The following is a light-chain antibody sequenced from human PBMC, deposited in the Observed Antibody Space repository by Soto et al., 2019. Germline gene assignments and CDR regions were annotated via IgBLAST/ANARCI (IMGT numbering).Light chain of an antibody. J-gene: IGKJ1*01. CDR1: QSVTTY. V-gene: IGKV1-39*01. CDR3: QQGYSTPWT. CDR2: AIS. Sequence: DIQMTQSPPSLSASVGDRVTITCRASQSVTTYLHWYQQKAGEAPKLLIYAISNLQSGVSSRFSGSGSGTDFSLTINTLQPEDFATYYCQQGYSTPWTFGQGTKV.